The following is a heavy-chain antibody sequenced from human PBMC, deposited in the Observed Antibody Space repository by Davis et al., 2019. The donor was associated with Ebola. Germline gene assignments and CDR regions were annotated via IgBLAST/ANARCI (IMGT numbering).Heavy chain of an antibody. Sequence: GGPLRLSSNGPGSRLTTSWIGRAPQMHGKCLACMRLNYPGDSDTRYSLSFQGQVTISADKSISTAYLQWSSLKASDTAMYYCARLDHDVLTAYYVFDYWGQGTLVTVSS. CDR3: ARLDHDVLTAYYVFDY. J-gene: IGHJ4*02. V-gene: IGHV5-51*01. CDR2: NYPGDSDT. D-gene: IGHD3-9*01. CDR1: GSRLTTSW.